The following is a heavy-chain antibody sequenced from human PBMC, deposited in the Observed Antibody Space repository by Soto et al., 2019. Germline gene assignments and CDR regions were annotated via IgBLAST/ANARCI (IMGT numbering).Heavy chain of an antibody. D-gene: IGHD6-6*01. Sequence: LRLSCAASGFTFSSYAMSWVRQAPGRGLEWVSIISGNGGSTYYAASVKGRFTISRDNTKNTLYLQMDSLTAQDTAVYYCAKGSAFSNSYTLDFDFWGQGALVTVSS. V-gene: IGHV3-23*01. CDR3: AKGSAFSNSYTLDFDF. CDR2: ISGNGGST. CDR1: GFTFSSYA. J-gene: IGHJ4*02.